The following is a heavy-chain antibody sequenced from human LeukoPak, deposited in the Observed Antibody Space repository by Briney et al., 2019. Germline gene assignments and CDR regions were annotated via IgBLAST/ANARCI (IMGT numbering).Heavy chain of an antibody. Sequence: GASVTVSCKASGYTFTSYDINWVRQATGQGLEWMGWMNPDSGNTGYAQKFQGRVTITRNTSISTAYMELSSLRSEDTAVYYCASYLYDPDAFDIWGQGTMVTVSS. CDR1: GYTFTSYD. D-gene: IGHD5/OR15-5a*01. CDR2: MNPDSGNT. V-gene: IGHV1-8*03. J-gene: IGHJ3*02. CDR3: ASYLYDPDAFDI.